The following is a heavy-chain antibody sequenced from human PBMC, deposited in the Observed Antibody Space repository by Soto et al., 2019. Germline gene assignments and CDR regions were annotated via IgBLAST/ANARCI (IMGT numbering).Heavy chain of an antibody. CDR3: ARGRPYYYFYSSGYYRWWFDP. D-gene: IGHD3-22*01. V-gene: IGHV4-34*01. Sequence: SETLSLTCAVYGGSFSGYYWSWIRQPPGKGLEWIGEINHSGSTNYNPSLKSRVTISVDTSKNQFSLKLSSVTAADTAVYYCARGRPYYYFYSSGYYRWWFDPWGQGTLVPVSS. CDR2: INHSGST. J-gene: IGHJ5*02. CDR1: GGSFSGYY.